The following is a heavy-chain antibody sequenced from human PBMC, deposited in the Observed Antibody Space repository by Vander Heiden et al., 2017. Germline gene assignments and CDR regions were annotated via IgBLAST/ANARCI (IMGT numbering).Heavy chain of an antibody. CDR1: GGSISSSSYY. CDR3: ARHNGYARAVNYGMDV. CDR2: IYYSGST. J-gene: IGHJ6*02. V-gene: IGHV4-39*01. D-gene: IGHD5-12*01. Sequence: PGLVKPSETLSLTCTVSGGSISSSSYYWGWIRQPPGKGLEWIGSIYYSGSTYYNPSLKSRVTISVDTSKNQFSLKLSSVTAADTAVYYCARHNGYARAVNYGMDVWGQGTTVTVSS.